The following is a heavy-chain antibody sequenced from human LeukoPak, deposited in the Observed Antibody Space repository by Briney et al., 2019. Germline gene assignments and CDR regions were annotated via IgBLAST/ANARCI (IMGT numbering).Heavy chain of an antibody. Sequence: ASVKVSCKAPGYTFTNYAMHWVRQAPGQRLEWMGWIEAGNGNAKYSQEFQGRVTITTDTSASAAYMELSNLRSEDMAVYYCARSQTHYCSGGTCNEHPFDSWGQGTLVTVSS. D-gene: IGHD2-15*01. CDR1: GYTFTNYA. CDR3: ARSQTHYCSGGTCNEHPFDS. CDR2: IEAGNGNA. J-gene: IGHJ4*02. V-gene: IGHV1-3*03.